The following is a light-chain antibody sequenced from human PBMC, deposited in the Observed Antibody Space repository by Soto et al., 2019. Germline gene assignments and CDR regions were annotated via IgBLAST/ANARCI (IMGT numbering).Light chain of an antibody. Sequence: QAVVTQPPSVSGAPGQRVTISCAGSSSNIGAGYDVHWYQQLPGTAPKLLIYGNIRRPSGVPDRFSGSKSGTSASLAITGLQAEDEADYYCQSYDSILSASVFGGGTKVTVL. CDR1: SSNIGAGYD. CDR2: GNI. CDR3: QSYDSILSASV. V-gene: IGLV1-40*01. J-gene: IGLJ2*01.